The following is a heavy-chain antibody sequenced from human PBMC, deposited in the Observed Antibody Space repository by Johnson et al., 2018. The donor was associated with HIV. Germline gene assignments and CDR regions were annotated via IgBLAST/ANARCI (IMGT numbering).Heavy chain of an antibody. CDR2: IYSDGTDT. CDR3: ARKQSLEIPSDAFDV. V-gene: IGHV3-74*03. J-gene: IGHJ3*01. CDR1: GFIFRNYW. D-gene: IGHD6-19*01. Sequence: VQLVESGGGLVQPGGSLRLSCEASGFIFRNYWMNWVRQRPGKGLVWVARIYSDGTDTAYANSVRGRFTISRDNTKRTLYLQMNRLRAEDTAVYYCARKQSLEIPSDAFDVWGLGTMVTVSS.